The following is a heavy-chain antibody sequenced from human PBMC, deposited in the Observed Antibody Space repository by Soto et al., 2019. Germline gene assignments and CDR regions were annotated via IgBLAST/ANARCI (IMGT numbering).Heavy chain of an antibody. CDR3: AIILQGPDWFDP. CDR1: GFTFSSYA. D-gene: IGHD3-3*01. V-gene: IGHV3-23*01. CDR2: ISGSGGST. Sequence: GGSLRLSCAASGFTFSSYAMSWVRQAPGKGLEWVSAISGSGGSTYYADSVKGRFTISRDNSKNTLYLQMNSLRAEDTAVYYCAIILQGPDWFDPWGQGTLVTVSS. J-gene: IGHJ5*02.